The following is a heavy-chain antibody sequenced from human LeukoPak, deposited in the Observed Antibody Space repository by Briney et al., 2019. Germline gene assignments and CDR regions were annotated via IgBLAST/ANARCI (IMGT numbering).Heavy chain of an antibody. J-gene: IGHJ4*02. CDR2: IYYSGST. Sequence: SETLSLTCTVSGVSISSYYWSWIRQPPGKGLEWIGYIYYSGSTNYNPSLKSRVTISVDTSKNQFSLKLSSVTAADTAVYYCARVSKSRSSSVFSTHEVLYWGQGTLVTVSS. CDR3: ARVSKSRSSSVFSTHEVLY. V-gene: IGHV4-59*08. D-gene: IGHD6-6*01. CDR1: GVSISSYY.